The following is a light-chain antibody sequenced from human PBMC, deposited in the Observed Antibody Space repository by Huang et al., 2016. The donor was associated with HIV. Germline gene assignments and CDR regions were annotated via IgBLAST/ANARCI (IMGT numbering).Light chain of an antibody. Sequence: VLTQSPATLSWYPGERVTLSCRASQSVGSYIAWYQQRPGQSPRLLIYDVSKRATGTPVRFSGSGSGTDFTLTISSLESEDFAVYYCQQRSSGVSFGGGTKVQVK. CDR2: DVS. V-gene: IGKV3-11*01. CDR3: QQRSSGVS. J-gene: IGKJ4*01. CDR1: QSVGSY.